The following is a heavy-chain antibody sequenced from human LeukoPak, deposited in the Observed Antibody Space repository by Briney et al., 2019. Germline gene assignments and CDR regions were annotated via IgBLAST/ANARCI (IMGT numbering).Heavy chain of an antibody. D-gene: IGHD3-16*01. J-gene: IGHJ4*02. CDR1: GDSVSFRRNF. V-gene: IGHV4-39*07. CDR2: VHYIGST. CDR3: AKAVPFESNAWRQTFDH. Sequence: SETLSLTCSISGDSVSFRRNFWGWIRQPPGKGLEWIGSVHYIGSTYDNPSLMSRVTMSFDKSKTQFSLKLSSVTAADTAVYYCAKAVPFESNAWRQTFDHWGQGTLVTVSS.